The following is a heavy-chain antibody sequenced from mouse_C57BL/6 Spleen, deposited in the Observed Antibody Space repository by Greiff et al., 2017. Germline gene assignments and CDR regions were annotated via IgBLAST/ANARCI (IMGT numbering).Heavy chain of an antibody. Sequence: QVQLQQPGAELVMPGASVKLSCKASGYTFTSYWMHWVKQRPGQGLEWIGEIDPSDSYTNYNQKFKGKSTLTVDKSSSTAYMQLSSLTSEDSAVYDCARLKSYYGPGNYFDYWGQGTTLTVSS. CDR2: IDPSDSYT. J-gene: IGHJ2*01. D-gene: IGHD2-1*01. CDR1: GYTFTSYW. CDR3: ARLKSYYGPGNYFDY. V-gene: IGHV1-69*01.